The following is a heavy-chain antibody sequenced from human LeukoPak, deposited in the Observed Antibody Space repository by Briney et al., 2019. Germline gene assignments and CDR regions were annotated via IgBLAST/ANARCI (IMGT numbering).Heavy chain of an antibody. J-gene: IGHJ5*02. CDR1: GFTFSSYE. CDR3: AKDQTDYYGSGSYYTNWFDP. V-gene: IGHV3-21*04. D-gene: IGHD3-10*01. CDR2: ISSSSSYI. Sequence: PGGSLRLSCAASGFTFSSYEMNWVRQAPGKGLEWVSSISSSSSYIYYADSVKGRFTISRDNAKNSLYLQMNSLRAEDTAVYYCAKDQTDYYGSGSYYTNWFDPWGQGTLVTVSS.